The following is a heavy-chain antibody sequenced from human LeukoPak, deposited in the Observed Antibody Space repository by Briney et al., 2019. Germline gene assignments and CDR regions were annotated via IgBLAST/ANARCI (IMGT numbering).Heavy chain of an antibody. Sequence: GGSLRLSCAASGFTLSSYWMSWVRQAPGKGLEWVSNINQDGSEINYVYSVNGRFTISRDNGKNSLYLQMNSLRAEDTAVYYCARDLRTDSSFSPFDYWGQGTLVTVSS. CDR2: INQDGSEI. CDR3: ARDLRTDSSFSPFDY. CDR1: GFTLSSYW. J-gene: IGHJ4*02. D-gene: IGHD3/OR15-3a*01. V-gene: IGHV3-7*01.